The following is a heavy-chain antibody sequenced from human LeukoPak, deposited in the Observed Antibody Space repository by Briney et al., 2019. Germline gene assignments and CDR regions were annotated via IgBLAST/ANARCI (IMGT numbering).Heavy chain of an antibody. J-gene: IGHJ4*02. V-gene: IGHV4-59*01. Sequence: SETLSLTCTDSGDSISNSYWSWIRQPPGKALEWIGYIYYSGSTNYNPSLKSRVTISVDTSKNQFSLKLTSVTAADTAIYYCARNIWGLDHWGQGTLVTVTS. CDR1: GDSISNSY. D-gene: IGHD3-16*01. CDR2: IYYSGST. CDR3: ARNIWGLDH.